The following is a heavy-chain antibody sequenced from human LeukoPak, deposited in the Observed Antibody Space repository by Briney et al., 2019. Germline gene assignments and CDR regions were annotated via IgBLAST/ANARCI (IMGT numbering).Heavy chain of an antibody. CDR2: ISYDGSNK. J-gene: IGHJ2*01. D-gene: IGHD2-21*02. V-gene: IGHV3-30*18. Sequence: PGGSLRLSCAASGFTFSSYGMHWVRQAPGKGLEWVAVISYDGSNKYYADSVKGRFTISRDNSKNTLYLQMNSLRAEDTAVYYCAKDRDHCGGDSGCRYFDLWGRGTLVTVSS. CDR1: GFTFSSYG. CDR3: AKDRDHCGGDSGCRYFDL.